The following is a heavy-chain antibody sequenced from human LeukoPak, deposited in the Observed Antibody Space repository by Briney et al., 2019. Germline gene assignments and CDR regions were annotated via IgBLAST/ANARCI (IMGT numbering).Heavy chain of an antibody. CDR3: SRGGANDL. CDR2: IFTSGST. D-gene: IGHD4/OR15-4a*01. CDR1: GGSISSDY. Sequence: SETLSLTCTVVGGSISSDYWSWIRQPAGKGLEWIGRIFTSGSTTYNPSLKSRVTMSLDTSKNQFFLKLSSVTAADTAAYFCSRGGANDLWGQGTLVTVSS. J-gene: IGHJ5*02. V-gene: IGHV4-4*07.